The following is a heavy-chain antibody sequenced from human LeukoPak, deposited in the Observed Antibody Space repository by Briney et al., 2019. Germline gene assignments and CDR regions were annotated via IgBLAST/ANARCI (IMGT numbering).Heavy chain of an antibody. D-gene: IGHD1-26*01. CDR3: AWDQLPDNWFDP. CDR2: IYYSGST. V-gene: IGHV4-59*12. Sequence: SETLSLTCTVSGGSISSYYWSWIRQPPGKGLEWIGYIYYSGSTNYNPSLKSRVTISVDTSKNQFSLKLSSVTAADTAVYYCAWDQLPDNWFDPWGQGTLVTVSS. J-gene: IGHJ5*02. CDR1: GGSISSYY.